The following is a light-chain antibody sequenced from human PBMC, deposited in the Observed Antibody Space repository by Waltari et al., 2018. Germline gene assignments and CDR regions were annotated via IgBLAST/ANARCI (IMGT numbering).Light chain of an antibody. CDR2: DGS. V-gene: IGLV2-8*01. CDR1: SRAVGRYNC. Sequence: QSALTQPPSASGSPGQSVPIPCTGTSRAVGRYNCVPRYQQHPGKPPKLMIYDGSKRPSGVPDRFSGSKSGNTAYLTVSGLQAEDEADYYCNSYAGSNSVLFGAGTKLTVL. CDR3: NSYAGSNSVL. J-gene: IGLJ2*01.